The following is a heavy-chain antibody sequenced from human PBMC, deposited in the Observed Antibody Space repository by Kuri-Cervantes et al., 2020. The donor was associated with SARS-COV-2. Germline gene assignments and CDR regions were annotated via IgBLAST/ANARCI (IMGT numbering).Heavy chain of an antibody. J-gene: IGHJ4*02. CDR2: IRSIGSTI. V-gene: IGHV3-11*04. CDR3: ARSVEIASTFDY. D-gene: IGHD5-24*01. Sequence: GGSLRLSCAASGFIFSAYYMSWICQSPGKGLEWVSYIRSIGSTIYYADSVKGRFTISRDNAKNSMYLKMNSLRAEDTAVYDCARSVEIASTFDYWGQGTLVTVSS. CDR1: GFIFSAYY.